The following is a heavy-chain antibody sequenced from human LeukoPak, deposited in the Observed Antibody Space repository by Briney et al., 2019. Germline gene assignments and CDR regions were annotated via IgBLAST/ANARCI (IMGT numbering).Heavy chain of an antibody. CDR2: ISGSGGST. Sequence: GVSLRLSCAASGFTFSSYAMSWVRQAPGKELEGVSAISGSGGSTYYADSVKGRFTISRDNSKNTLYLQMNSLRAEDTAVYYCAKSPIVVVPAGHNPLDYWGQGTLVTVSS. CDR1: GFTFSSYA. V-gene: IGHV3-23*01. D-gene: IGHD2-2*01. CDR3: AKSPIVVVPAGHNPLDY. J-gene: IGHJ4*02.